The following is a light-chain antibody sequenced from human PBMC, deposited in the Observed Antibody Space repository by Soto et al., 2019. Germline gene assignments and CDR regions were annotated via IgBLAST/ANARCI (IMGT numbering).Light chain of an antibody. J-gene: IGKJ3*01. CDR2: ATS. Sequence: DIQMTQSPSSLSASVGDRVTITCRASQSISRHLNWYQQKPGKAPQLLIYATSSLQSGVPSRFSGSGSGTDFTLTISSLKPEDFATYFCQQSSSNPRTFGPGTKVDIK. CDR3: QQSSSNPRT. V-gene: IGKV1-39*01. CDR1: QSISRH.